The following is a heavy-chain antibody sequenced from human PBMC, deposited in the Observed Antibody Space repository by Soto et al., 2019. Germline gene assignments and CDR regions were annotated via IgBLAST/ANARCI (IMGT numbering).Heavy chain of an antibody. J-gene: IGHJ6*02. CDR3: ARDRSEVATGGMDV. V-gene: IGHV4-31*03. D-gene: IGHD5-12*01. Sequence: QVQLQESGPGLVKPSQTLSLTCTVSGGSISSGGYYWSWIRQHPGKGLEWIGYIYYSGSTYYNPSLTSRVTISVDTSKNQFSLKLSSVTAADTAVYYCARDRSEVATGGMDVWGQGTTVTVSS. CDR2: IYYSGST. CDR1: GGSISSGGYY.